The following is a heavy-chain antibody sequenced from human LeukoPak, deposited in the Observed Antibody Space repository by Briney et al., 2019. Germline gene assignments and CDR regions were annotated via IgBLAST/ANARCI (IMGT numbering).Heavy chain of an antibody. Sequence: ASVKVSCKASGYTFTSYDINWVRQATGQGLEWMGWMNPNSGNTGYAQKFQGRVTMPRNNSISTAYMELSSLRSEDTAVYYCARGCSSTSCHSRDFDYWGQGTLVTVSS. J-gene: IGHJ4*02. V-gene: IGHV1-8*01. CDR3: ARGCSSTSCHSRDFDY. CDR1: GYTFTSYD. CDR2: MNPNSGNT. D-gene: IGHD2-2*01.